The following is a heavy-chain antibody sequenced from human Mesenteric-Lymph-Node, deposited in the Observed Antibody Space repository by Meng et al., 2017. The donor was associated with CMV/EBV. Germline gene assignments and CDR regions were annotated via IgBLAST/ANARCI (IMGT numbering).Heavy chain of an antibody. V-gene: IGHV4-31*03. CDR1: GDITSGGYY. Sequence: CTVSGDITSGGYYWGWIRQLPGEGLEWIGYIFYTGNTYYNPSLQNRLIISIDKSRSQFSLKLTSVTAADTARYFCASYYYGRAAFDYWGQGTLVTVSS. J-gene: IGHJ4*02. CDR2: IFYTGNT. D-gene: IGHD3-22*01. CDR3: ASYYYGRAAFDY.